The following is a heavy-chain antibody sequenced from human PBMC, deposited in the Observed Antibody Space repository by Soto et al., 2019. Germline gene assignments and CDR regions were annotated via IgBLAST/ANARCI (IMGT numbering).Heavy chain of an antibody. Sequence: SGPTLVNPTQTLTLTCTFSGFSLSTSGVGVGWIRQPPGKALEWLAFTYWNDDKRYSPSLKSRLTITKDTSKNQVVLTMTNMDPVDTATYYCAHSQVGRDGYNIPPYYFDYWGQGTLVTVSS. CDR1: GFSLSTSGVG. CDR3: AHSQVGRDGYNIPPYYFDY. CDR2: TYWNDDK. D-gene: IGHD5-12*01. V-gene: IGHV2-5*01. J-gene: IGHJ4*02.